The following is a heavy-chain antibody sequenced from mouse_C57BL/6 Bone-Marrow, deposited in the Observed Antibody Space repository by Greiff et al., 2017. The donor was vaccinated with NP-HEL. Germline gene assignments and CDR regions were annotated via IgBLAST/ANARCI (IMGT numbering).Heavy chain of an antibody. CDR1: GYSITSGYY. D-gene: IGHD1-1*01. Sequence: DVQLQESGPGLVKPSQSLSLTCSVTGYSITSGYYWNWIRQFPGNKLEWMGYISYDGSNNYNPSLKNRISITRDTSKNQFFLKLNSVTTEDTATYYCARDKTTVFDVWGTGTTVTVSS. J-gene: IGHJ1*03. CDR3: ARDKTTVFDV. V-gene: IGHV3-6*01. CDR2: ISYDGSN.